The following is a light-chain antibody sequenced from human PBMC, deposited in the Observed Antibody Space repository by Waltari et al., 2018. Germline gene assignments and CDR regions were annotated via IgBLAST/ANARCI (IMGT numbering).Light chain of an antibody. CDR3: HQYDSYPLT. J-gene: IGKJ4*01. CDR2: EAS. CDR1: QNINNY. Sequence: TQSPATLSLSPGERATLSCRASQNINNYLAWFQQKPGKAPKSLIYEASNLQTGVPSRFSGSGSGTDFTLTISSLQPEDFATYYCHQYDSYPLTFGGGTRVEIK. V-gene: IGKV1-16*01.